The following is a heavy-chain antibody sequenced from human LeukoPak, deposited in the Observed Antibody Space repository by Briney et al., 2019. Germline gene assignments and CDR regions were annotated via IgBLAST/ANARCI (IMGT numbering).Heavy chain of an antibody. D-gene: IGHD5-12*01. CDR2: IKQDGSEK. Sequence: PGGSLRLSCAASGFTFSSYWMSWVRQAPGKGLEWVANIKQDGSEKYYVGSVKGRFTISRDNAKNSLYLQMNSLRAEDTAVYYCARGRSGWLRSGVGCYFDYWGQGTLVTVSS. V-gene: IGHV3-7*01. CDR1: GFTFSSYW. J-gene: IGHJ4*02. CDR3: ARGRSGWLRSGVGCYFDY.